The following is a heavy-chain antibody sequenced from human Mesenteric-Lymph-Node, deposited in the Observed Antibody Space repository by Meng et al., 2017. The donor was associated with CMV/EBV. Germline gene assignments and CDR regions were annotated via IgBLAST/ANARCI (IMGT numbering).Heavy chain of an antibody. D-gene: IGHD5-18*01. J-gene: IGHJ3*02. CDR3: AGVNGCSYAYYAFDI. CDR2: ISSSSSYI. V-gene: IGHV3-21*01. Sequence: GESLKISCATSGFTFSSYSMNWVRQAPGKGLEWVSSISSSSSYIYYADSVKGRFTISRDNAKNSLYLQMNSLRAEDTAVYYCAGVNGCSYAYYAFDIWGQGTMVTVSS. CDR1: GFTFSSYS.